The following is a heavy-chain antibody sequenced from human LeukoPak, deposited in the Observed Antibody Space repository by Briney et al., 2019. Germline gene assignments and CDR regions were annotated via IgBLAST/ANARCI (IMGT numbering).Heavy chain of an antibody. V-gene: IGHV1-2*02. D-gene: IGHD3-10*01. CDR1: GYTFTGYY. CDR3: ARAQGINYMDI. CDR2: IIPNSDGR. J-gene: IGHJ6*03. Sequence: ASVTVSCKASGYTFTGYYIHWVRQAPGQGLEWMGWIIPNSDGRHYAQQFQGRVTMTRDTSINTAYMKLSGLKSDDTAVYYCARAQGINYMDIWGKGTTVTVSS.